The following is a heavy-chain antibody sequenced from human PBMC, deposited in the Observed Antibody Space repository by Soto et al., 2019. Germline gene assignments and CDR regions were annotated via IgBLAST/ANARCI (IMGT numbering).Heavy chain of an antibody. CDR3: AMLWGPDSSGYYFHFDY. J-gene: IGHJ4*02. CDR1: GFTFSSSG. CDR2: ISYDGSNQ. Sequence: GGSLRLSCAASGFTFSSSGIHWVRQAPGKGLEWVAVISYDGSNQYYADSVKGRFTISRDNSKNTLYLQMNSLRVEDTAVYYCAMLWGPDSSGYYFHFDYWGQGTLVTVSS. D-gene: IGHD3-22*01. V-gene: IGHV3-30*03.